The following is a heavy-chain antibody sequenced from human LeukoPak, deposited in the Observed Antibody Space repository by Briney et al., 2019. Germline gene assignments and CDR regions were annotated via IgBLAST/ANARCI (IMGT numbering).Heavy chain of an antibody. Sequence: GGTLRLSCAASGFTFSSYGMSWVRQAPGKGLEWVSGINWNGGSTGYADSVKGRFTISRDNAKNSLYLQMNSLRAEDTALYYCARESVLLWFGELFSWFDPWGQGTLVTVSS. J-gene: IGHJ5*02. D-gene: IGHD3-10*01. CDR2: INWNGGST. CDR3: ARESVLLWFGELFSWFDP. V-gene: IGHV3-20*04. CDR1: GFTFSSYG.